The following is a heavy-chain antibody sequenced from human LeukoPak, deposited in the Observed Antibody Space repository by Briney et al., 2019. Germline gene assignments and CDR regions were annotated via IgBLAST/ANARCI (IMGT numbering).Heavy chain of an antibody. CDR3: ALTYYYDSSKNY. J-gene: IGHJ4*02. CDR2: TRNKANSYTT. D-gene: IGHD3-22*01. Sequence: GGSLRLSCAASGFTFSDHYMDWVRQAPGKGLEWVGRTRNKANSYTTEYAASVKGRFTISRDDSKNSLYLQMNSLKTEDTAVYYCALTYYYDSSKNYWGQGTLVTVPS. V-gene: IGHV3-72*01. CDR1: GFTFSDHY.